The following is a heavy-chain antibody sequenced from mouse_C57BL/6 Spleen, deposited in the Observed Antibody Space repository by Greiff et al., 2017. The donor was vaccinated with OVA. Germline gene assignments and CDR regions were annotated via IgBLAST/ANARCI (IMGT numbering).Heavy chain of an antibody. CDR3: ATYYGNYCAY. D-gene: IGHD2-10*01. CDR1: GYTFTSYW. V-gene: IGHV1-52*01. Sequence: VQLQQPGAELVRPGSSVKLSCTASGYTFTSYWMSWVKQRPIQGLEWIGNIDPSDSETYYNQKFKDQVTFTVDKSSSTAYMQLSSLTSEDSAVYCCATYYGNYCAYWGQGTLVTVSA. J-gene: IGHJ3*01. CDR2: IDPSDSET.